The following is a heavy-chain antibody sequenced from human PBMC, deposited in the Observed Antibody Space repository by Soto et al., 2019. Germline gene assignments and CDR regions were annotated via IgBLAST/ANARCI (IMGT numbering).Heavy chain of an antibody. CDR3: ATRMTTAPY. CDR1: GFTVSNNY. V-gene: IGHV3-66*01. D-gene: IGHD4-17*01. J-gene: IGHJ4*02. CDR2: IYSDGGT. Sequence: EVQLVQSGGGLVQPGGSLRLSCAASGFTVSNNYLSWVRQAPGKGLQCVSLIYSDGGTDYAESVKGRFTISRDNSKNKLYLHMNSLKAEDTAIYYCATRMTTAPYWGQGTLVTVSS.